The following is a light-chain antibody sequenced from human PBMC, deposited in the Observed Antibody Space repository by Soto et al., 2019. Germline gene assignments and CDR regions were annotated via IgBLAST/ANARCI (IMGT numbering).Light chain of an antibody. CDR2: EVT. V-gene: IGLV2-14*01. CDR3: SSYTSSSTLYV. Sequence: QSALTQPASVSGSPGQSITIACTGTSSDVCGYNYVSWYKQHPGKAPKLMIYEVTNRPSGVSNRFSGSKSGNTASLTISGLQAEDEADYYCSSYTSSSTLYVFGTGTKLTVL. J-gene: IGLJ1*01. CDR1: SSDVCGYNY.